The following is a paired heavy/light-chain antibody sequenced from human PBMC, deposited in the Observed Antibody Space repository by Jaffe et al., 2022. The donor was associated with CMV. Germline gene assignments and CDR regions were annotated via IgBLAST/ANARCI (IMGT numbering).Heavy chain of an antibody. Sequence: QVQLQESGPGLVKPSETLSLTCTVSGGSISSYYWSWIRQPPGKGLEWIGYIYYSGSTNYNPSLKSRVTISVDTSKNQFSLKLSSVTAADTAVYYCARGRAYYDFWSAVTTTPVSDYGMDVWGQGTTVTVSS. CDR2: IYYSGST. CDR3: ARGRAYYDFWSAVTTTPVSDYGMDV. D-gene: IGHD3-3*01. J-gene: IGHJ6*02. V-gene: IGHV4-59*01. CDR1: GGSISSYY.
Light chain of an antibody. J-gene: IGKJ2*01. Sequence: DIQMTQSPSTLSASVGDRVTITCRASQSISSWLAWYQQKPGKAPKLLIYKASSLESGVPSRFSGSGSGTEFTLTISSLQPDDFATYYCQHQRTFGQGTKLEIK. V-gene: IGKV1-5*03. CDR2: KAS. CDR3: QHQRT. CDR1: QSISSW.